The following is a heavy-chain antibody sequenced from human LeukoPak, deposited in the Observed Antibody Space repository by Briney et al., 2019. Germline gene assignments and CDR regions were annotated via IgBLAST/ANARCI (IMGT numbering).Heavy chain of an antibody. Sequence: SETLSLTCSVFNGSMTSYYWSWIRQPPGKGLEWIGYIYYSGSTNYNPSLKSRVTLSVDTSKNQFSLRLTSVTAADTAVYYCARQTGSGLFILPGGQGTLVTVSS. CDR2: IYYSGST. J-gene: IGHJ4*02. V-gene: IGHV4-59*08. CDR3: ARQTGSGLFILP. CDR1: NGSMTSYY. D-gene: IGHD3/OR15-3a*01.